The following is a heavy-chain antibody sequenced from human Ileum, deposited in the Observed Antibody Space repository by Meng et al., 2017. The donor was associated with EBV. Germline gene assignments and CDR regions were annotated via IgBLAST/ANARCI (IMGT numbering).Heavy chain of an antibody. J-gene: IGHJ4*02. CDR3: GRDQGRELINH. Sequence: HVQLQESGPGRVKPSGTLSLTCTVSGDSISSDIWWSWVRQPPGKGLEWIGEVYHRGDNNYNPSLKSRVDISVDKSKNQFYLSLFSVTAADTAVYYCGRDQGRELINHWGQGTLVTVSS. CDR1: GDSISSDIW. V-gene: IGHV4-4*02. D-gene: IGHD1-7*01. CDR2: VYHRGDN.